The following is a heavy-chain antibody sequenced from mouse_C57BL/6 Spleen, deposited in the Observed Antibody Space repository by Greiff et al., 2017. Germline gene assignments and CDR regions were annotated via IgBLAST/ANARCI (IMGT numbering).Heavy chain of an antibody. D-gene: IGHD2-5*01. CDR3: ARNEDYSNYDAMDY. Sequence: VQLQQSGPGLVQPSQSLSITCTVSGFSLTSYGVHWVRQSPGKGLEWLGVIWSGGSTDSNAAFISRLSISKDNSKSQVFFKMNSLQADDTAIYYCARNEDYSNYDAMDYWGQGTSVTVSS. J-gene: IGHJ4*01. CDR1: GFSLTSYG. CDR2: IWSGGST. V-gene: IGHV2-2*01.